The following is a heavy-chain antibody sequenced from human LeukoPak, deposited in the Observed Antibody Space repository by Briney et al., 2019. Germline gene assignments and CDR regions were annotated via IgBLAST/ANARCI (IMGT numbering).Heavy chain of an antibody. V-gene: IGHV4-61*01. D-gene: IGHD1-26*01. Sequence: SETLSLTCTVSGGSIGTSNYYWSWIRQPPGKGLEWIGYVYYSGSTNYNPSLKSRVTISADTSKNQFSLRLRSVTAADTAVYYCARGGNYWPQWWFDPWGRGTLVSVSS. CDR3: ARGGNYWPQWWFDP. CDR1: GGSIGTSNYY. J-gene: IGHJ5*02. CDR2: VYYSGST.